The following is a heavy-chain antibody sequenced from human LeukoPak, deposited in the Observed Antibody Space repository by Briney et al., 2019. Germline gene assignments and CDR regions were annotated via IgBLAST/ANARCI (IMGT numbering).Heavy chain of an antibody. D-gene: IGHD5-24*01. J-gene: IGHJ5*02. CDR3: ARDCRDGYNYAGYNRFDP. CDR2: ISAYNGNT. Sequence: ASVKVSCKASGYTFTSYGISWVRQAPGQGLEWMGWISAYNGNTNYAQKLQGRVTMTTDTSTSTAYMELRSLRSDDTAVYYCARDCRDGYNYAGYNRFDPWGQGTLVTVSS. CDR1: GYTFTSYG. V-gene: IGHV1-18*01.